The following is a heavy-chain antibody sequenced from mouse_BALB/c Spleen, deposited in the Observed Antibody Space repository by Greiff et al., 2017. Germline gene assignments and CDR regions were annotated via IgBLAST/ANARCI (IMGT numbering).Heavy chain of an antibody. CDR2: INPYNDGT. D-gene: IGHD1-1*01. CDR3: ARLYGSSYYAMDY. CDR1: GYTFTSYV. Sequence: VQLQQSGPELVKPGASVKMSCKASGYTFTSYVMHWVKQKPGQGLEWIGYINPYNDGTKYNEKFKGKATLTSDKSSSTAYMELSSLTSEDSAVYYCARLYGSSYYAMDYWGQGTSVTVSS. J-gene: IGHJ4*01. V-gene: IGHV1-14*01.